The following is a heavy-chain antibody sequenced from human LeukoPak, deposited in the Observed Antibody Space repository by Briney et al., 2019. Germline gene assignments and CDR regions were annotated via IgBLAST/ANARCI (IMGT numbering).Heavy chain of an antibody. CDR1: GGSFSNYY. CDR3: ARRWNYGRNYYIDV. Sequence: NPSGTLSLTCAVYGGSFSNYYWSWIRQPPGRGLEWIGEINDSGRTNYNPSLMSRVTVSVDTSKNQFSLRLTSVTATDTAVYYCARRWNYGRNYYIDVWGNGATVSVSS. J-gene: IGHJ6*03. V-gene: IGHV4-34*01. D-gene: IGHD1-7*01. CDR2: INDSGRT.